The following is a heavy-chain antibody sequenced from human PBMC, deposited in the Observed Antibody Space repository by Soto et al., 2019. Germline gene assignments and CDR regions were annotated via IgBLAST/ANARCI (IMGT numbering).Heavy chain of an antibody. CDR1: GYSFTSYW. Sequence: PGESLKISCKGSGYSFTSYWIGWVRQMPGKGLEWMGIIYPGDSDTRYSPSFQGQVTISADKSISTAYLQWSSLKASDTAMYYCARQADTAIAAYCMDVWGQGTTVTVSS. V-gene: IGHV5-51*01. CDR3: ARQADTAIAAYCMDV. D-gene: IGHD5-18*01. J-gene: IGHJ6*02. CDR2: IYPGDSDT.